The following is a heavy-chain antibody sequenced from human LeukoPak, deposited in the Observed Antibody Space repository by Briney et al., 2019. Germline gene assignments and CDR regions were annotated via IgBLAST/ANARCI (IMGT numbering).Heavy chain of an antibody. CDR3: VRVGSVAGSDYLDY. V-gene: IGHV3-72*01. D-gene: IGHD6-19*01. CDR1: GFTFSDHF. Sequence: PGGSLSLSCAVSGFTFSDHFLDWVRQAPGKGLEWVGRSRNKAKSYTTEYAASVKGRFTISRDDSENSLYLQMNNLRTEDTAVYYCVRVGSVAGSDYLDYWGQGTLVTVSS. CDR2: SRNKAKSYTT. J-gene: IGHJ4*02.